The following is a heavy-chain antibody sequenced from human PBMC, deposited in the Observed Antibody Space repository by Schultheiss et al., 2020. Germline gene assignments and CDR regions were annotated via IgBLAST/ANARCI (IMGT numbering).Heavy chain of an antibody. CDR2: ISYDGSNK. V-gene: IGHV3-30-3*01. Sequence: GGSLRLSCAASGFTFSSYWMSWVRQAPGKGLEWVAVISYDGSNKYYADSVKGRFTISRDNSKNTLYLQMNSLRAEDTAVYYCARDLVAGTNYWGQGTLVTVSS. D-gene: IGHD6-19*01. J-gene: IGHJ4*02. CDR1: GFTFSSYW. CDR3: ARDLVAGTNY.